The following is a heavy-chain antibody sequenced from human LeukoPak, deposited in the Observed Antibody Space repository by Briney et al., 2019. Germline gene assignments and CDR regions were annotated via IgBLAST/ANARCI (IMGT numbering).Heavy chain of an antibody. J-gene: IGHJ6*02. CDR2: ISGSGGST. CDR1: GFTFSSYA. Sequence: GGSLRLSCAASGFTFSSYAMSWVRQAPGKGLEWVSAISGSGGSTYYADSVKGRFTISRDNSKNTLYLQMNSLRAEDTATYYCAKSRDYDYYYGMDVWGQGTTVTVSS. D-gene: IGHD2-21*02. V-gene: IGHV3-23*01. CDR3: AKSRDYDYYYGMDV.